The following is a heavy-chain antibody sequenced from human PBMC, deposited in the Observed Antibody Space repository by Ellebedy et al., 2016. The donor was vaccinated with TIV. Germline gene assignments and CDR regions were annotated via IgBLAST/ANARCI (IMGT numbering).Heavy chain of an antibody. V-gene: IGHV4-34*01. Sequence: SETLSLTXAVYGGSFSGYYWSWIRQPPGKGLEWIGEINHSGSTNYNPSLKSRVTISVDTSKNQFSLKLSSVTAADTAVYYCARGTGWLPLAGDWGQGTLVTVSS. D-gene: IGHD5-12*01. CDR1: GGSFSGYY. J-gene: IGHJ4*02. CDR3: ARGTGWLPLAGD. CDR2: INHSGST.